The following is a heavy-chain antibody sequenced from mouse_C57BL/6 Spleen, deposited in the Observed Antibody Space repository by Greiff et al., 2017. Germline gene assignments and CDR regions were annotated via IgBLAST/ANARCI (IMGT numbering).Heavy chain of an antibody. CDR1: GYTFTSYW. J-gene: IGHJ1*03. CDR2: IDPSDSYP. D-gene: IGHD1-1*01. CDR3: ARKDYGTTGYFDV. Sequence: QVQLQQPGAELVMPGASVKLSCKASGYTFTSYWMHWVKQRPGQGLEWIGEIDPSDSYPNYNQKFKGKSTLTVDKSSSTAYMQLSSLTSEDSAVYYCARKDYGTTGYFDVWGTGTTVTVSS. V-gene: IGHV1-69*01.